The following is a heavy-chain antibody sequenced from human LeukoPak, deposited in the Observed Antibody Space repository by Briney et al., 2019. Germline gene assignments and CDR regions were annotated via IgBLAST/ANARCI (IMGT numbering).Heavy chain of an antibody. CDR1: GGSISSSSYY. Sequence: SETLSLTCTVSGGSISSSSYYWGWIRQPPGKGLEWIGEINHSGSTNYNPSLKSRVTISVDTSKNQFSLKLSSVTAADTAVYYCARGNGCGGDCWWVDYWGQGTLVTVSS. CDR3: ARGNGCGGDCWWVDY. D-gene: IGHD2-21*02. V-gene: IGHV4-39*07. CDR2: INHSGST. J-gene: IGHJ4*02.